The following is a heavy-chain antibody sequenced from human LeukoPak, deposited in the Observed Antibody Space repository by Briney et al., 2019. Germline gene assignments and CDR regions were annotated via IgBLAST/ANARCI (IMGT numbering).Heavy chain of an antibody. CDR2: IKRDGSEK. J-gene: IGHJ4*02. CDR3: ARDHSGSYLVS. CDR1: GFAFSTYW. Sequence: PGGSLRLSCAASGFAFSTYWMTWVRQAPGKGLEWVANIKRDGSEKYYVDSVKGRFTISRDNAKNSLYLQMNSLRAEDTALYYCARDHSGSYLVSWGQGTLVTVSS. V-gene: IGHV3-7*01. D-gene: IGHD1-26*01.